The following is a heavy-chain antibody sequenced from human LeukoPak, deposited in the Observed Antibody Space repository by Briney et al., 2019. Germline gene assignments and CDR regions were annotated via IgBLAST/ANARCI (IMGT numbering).Heavy chain of an antibody. D-gene: IGHD3-22*01. CDR1: GFTFSSYA. CDR3: AKDPTYYSVTSGYYFAY. J-gene: IGHJ4*02. Sequence: PGGSLRLSCAASGFTFSSYAMSWVRQAPGKGLEWVSVISGGGGPTYYADSVKGRFTISRDNSKNTLYLQMNSLRAEDTAVYFSAKDPTYYSVTSGYYFAYWGQGTRSPSPQ. V-gene: IGHV3-23*01. CDR2: ISGGGGPT.